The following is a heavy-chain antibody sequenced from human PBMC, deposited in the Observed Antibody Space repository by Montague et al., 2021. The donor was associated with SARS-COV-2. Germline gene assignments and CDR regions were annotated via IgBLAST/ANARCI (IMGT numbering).Heavy chain of an antibody. D-gene: IGHD2-15*01. Sequence: SETLSLTCTVSGGSITSMHHYWGWIRQPPGKGLEWIGGIYNTGSNWLNPSLKSRVAISVDTSKNQFSLNLRSVTAADTAIYFCGRVILSATSNPFDTGGQGSLVTVSS. CDR1: GGSITSMHHY. CDR2: IYNTGSN. J-gene: IGHJ4*02. CDR3: GRVILSATSNPFDT. V-gene: IGHV4-39*07.